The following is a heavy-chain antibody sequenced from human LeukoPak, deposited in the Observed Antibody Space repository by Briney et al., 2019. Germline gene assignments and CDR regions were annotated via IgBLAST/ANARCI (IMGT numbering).Heavy chain of an antibody. CDR3: ARLSGYTYGPDY. CDR2: IYAGDSDT. D-gene: IGHD5-18*01. J-gene: IGHJ4*02. CDR1: GYSFTSYW. Sequence: GESLKISCEGSGYSFTSYWIGWVRQMPGKGLDWMGIIYAGDSDTRYSPSFQGQVTISADKSISTAYLQWRSLKASDTAIYFCARLSGYTYGPDYWGQGTLVTVSS. V-gene: IGHV5-51*01.